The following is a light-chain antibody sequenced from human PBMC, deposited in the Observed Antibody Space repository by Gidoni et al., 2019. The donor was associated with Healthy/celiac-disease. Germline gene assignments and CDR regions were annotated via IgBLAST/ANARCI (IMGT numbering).Light chain of an antibody. CDR3: CSYAGSSTFRV. CDR2: ECS. CDR1: SSDVGSYNL. Sequence: QSALTQPDSVSGSPGQSITISCTGTSSDVGSYNLVPWYQQHPGKAPKLMIYECSKRPSGVANRFSGSKSGNTASLTISGLQAEDEADYYCCSYAGSSTFRVFGGGTKLTVL. J-gene: IGLJ2*01. V-gene: IGLV2-23*03.